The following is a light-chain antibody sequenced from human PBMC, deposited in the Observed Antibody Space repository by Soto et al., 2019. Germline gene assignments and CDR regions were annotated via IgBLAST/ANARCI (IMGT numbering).Light chain of an antibody. Sequence: DIQMTQSPSSLSASVGDRVTITCRASQSIRTYLNWYQQKPGKAPKFLIYAASTLQSGVPSRFSGSGSGTDFTLTISSLQPEDVATYYCQRYSGAPRLTFGGGTKVEIK. CDR3: QRYSGAPRLT. CDR2: AAS. V-gene: IGKV1-39*02. J-gene: IGKJ4*01. CDR1: QSIRTY.